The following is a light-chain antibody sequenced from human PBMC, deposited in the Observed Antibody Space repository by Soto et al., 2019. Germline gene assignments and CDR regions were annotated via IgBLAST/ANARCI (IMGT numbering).Light chain of an antibody. CDR3: ASYTSSSTSVI. J-gene: IGLJ2*01. CDR1: SSDIGAYDY. Sequence: QSVLTQPASVSGSPGQSITVSCTGTSSDIGAYDYVSWYQQHPGKAPKVIISEVSKRPSGISSRFSGSKSVNTASLTISGLQAEDEADYYCASYTSSSTSVIFGRGTKVTVL. CDR2: EVS. V-gene: IGLV2-14*01.